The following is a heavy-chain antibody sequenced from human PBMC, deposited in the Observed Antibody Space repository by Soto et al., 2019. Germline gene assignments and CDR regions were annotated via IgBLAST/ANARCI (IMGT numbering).Heavy chain of an antibody. J-gene: IGHJ5*02. CDR2: ISAYNGNT. D-gene: IGHD5-12*01. CDR3: ARHHGPTTSENWFAP. Sequence: ASVKVSCKASGYTFTSYGISWVRQAPGQGLEWMGWISAYNGNTNYPQKLQGRVTMTTDTSTSTAYMELRSLRSDDTAVYYCARHHGPTTSENWFAPSGKGTLVTVSS. CDR1: GYTFTSYG. V-gene: IGHV1-18*04.